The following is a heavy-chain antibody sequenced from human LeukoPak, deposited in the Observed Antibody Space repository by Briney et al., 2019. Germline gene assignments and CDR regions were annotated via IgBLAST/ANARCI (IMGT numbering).Heavy chain of an antibody. CDR1: GLTFSSYA. D-gene: IGHD6-19*01. J-gene: IGHJ4*02. CDR2: ISYDGSNK. V-gene: IGHV3-30*04. Sequence: GGSLRLSCAASGLTFSSYAMHWVRQAPGKGLEWVAVISYDGSNKYYADSVKGRFTISRDNSKNTLYLQMNSLRAEDTAVYYCARDERVYHTGYSSGWYPSVDYWGQGTLVTVSS. CDR3: ARDERVYHTGYSSGWYPSVDY.